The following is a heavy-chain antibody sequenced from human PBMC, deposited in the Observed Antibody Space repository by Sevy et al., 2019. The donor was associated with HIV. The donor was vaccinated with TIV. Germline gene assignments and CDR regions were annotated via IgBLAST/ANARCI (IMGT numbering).Heavy chain of an antibody. CDR3: VRTVSYEKNDKTTTFYRNFDF. J-gene: IGHJ4*02. Sequence: GGSLRLSCAASGFTFSAYWMHWVRQAPGKGLVWISRINGDGIITSYADSVKGRFIIARDNTRNTLYLQRNSLRAEDTALYYCVRTVSYEKNDKTTTFYRNFDFWGQGTLVTVSS. CDR2: INGDGIIT. D-gene: IGHD3-16*01. CDR1: GFTFSAYW. V-gene: IGHV3-74*01.